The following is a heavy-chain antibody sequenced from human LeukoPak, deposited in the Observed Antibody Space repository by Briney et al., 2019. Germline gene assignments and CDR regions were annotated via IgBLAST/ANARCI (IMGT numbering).Heavy chain of an antibody. CDR2: ISSSSSYI. J-gene: IGHJ1*01. Sequence: PGGSLRLSCAASGFTFSSYSMNWVRQAPGKGLEWVSSISSSSSYIYYADSVKGRFTISRDNAKNSLYLQMNSLRAEDTAVYYCARHFEDYYPFQHWGQGTLVTVSS. D-gene: IGHD3-10*01. V-gene: IGHV3-21*01. CDR3: ARHFEDYYPFQH. CDR1: GFTFSSYS.